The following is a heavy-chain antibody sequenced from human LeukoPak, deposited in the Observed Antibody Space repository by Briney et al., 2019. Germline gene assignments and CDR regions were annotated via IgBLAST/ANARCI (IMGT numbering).Heavy chain of an antibody. J-gene: IGHJ6*03. V-gene: IGHV4-59*12. D-gene: IGHD6-13*01. CDR3: ARELVYSSSWNYYYYMDV. CDR1: GGSISSYY. Sequence: SETLSLTCTVSGGSISSYYWSWIRQPPGKGLEWIGYVYYSGSTNYNPSLKSRVTISVDTSKNQFSLKLSSVTAADTAVYYCARELVYSSSWNYYYYMDVWGKGTTVTVSS. CDR2: VYYSGST.